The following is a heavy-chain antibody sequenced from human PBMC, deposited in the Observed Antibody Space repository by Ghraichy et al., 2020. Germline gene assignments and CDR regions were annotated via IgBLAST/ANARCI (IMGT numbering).Heavy chain of an antibody. CDR2: ISSSSSYT. V-gene: IGHV3-11*06. J-gene: IGHJ6*02. D-gene: IGHD2-15*01. Sequence: GGSLRLSCAASGFTFSDYYMSWIRQAPGKGLEWVSYISSSSSYTNYADSVKGRFTISRDNAKNSLYLQMNSLRAEDTAVYYCARDLAPETGIVVVVAADYYYYGMDVWGQGTTVTVSS. CDR3: ARDLAPETGIVVVVAADYYYYGMDV. CDR1: GFTFSDYY.